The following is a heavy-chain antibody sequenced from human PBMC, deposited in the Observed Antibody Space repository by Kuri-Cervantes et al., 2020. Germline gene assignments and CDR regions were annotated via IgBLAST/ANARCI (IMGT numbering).Heavy chain of an antibody. CDR1: GFTFSSYA. D-gene: IGHD3-3*01. J-gene: IGHJ4*02. CDR3: ARGGGYDFWSGYYN. V-gene: IGHV3-30*04. Sequence: GESLKISCAASGFTFSSYAMHWVRQAPGKGLEWVAVISYDGSNKHYADSVKGRFTISRDNSKNTLYLQMNSLRAEDTAVYYCARGGGYDFWSGYYNWGQGTLVTVSS. CDR2: ISYDGSNK.